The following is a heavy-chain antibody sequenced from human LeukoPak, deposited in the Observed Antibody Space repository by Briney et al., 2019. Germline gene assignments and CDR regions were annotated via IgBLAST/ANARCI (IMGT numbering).Heavy chain of an antibody. CDR2: IWYDGSNK. CDR3: AKDLRFPPYYYDSSGYYPNWFDP. Sequence: GRALRLLCAASGFTFSSYGMHWGRQAPGKGLEWVAVIWYDGSNKYYADSVKGRFTISRDNSKNTLYLQMNSLRAEDTAVYYCAKDLRFPPYYYDSSGYYPNWFDPWGQGTLVTVSS. D-gene: IGHD3-22*01. CDR1: GFTFSSYG. V-gene: IGHV3-33*06. J-gene: IGHJ5*02.